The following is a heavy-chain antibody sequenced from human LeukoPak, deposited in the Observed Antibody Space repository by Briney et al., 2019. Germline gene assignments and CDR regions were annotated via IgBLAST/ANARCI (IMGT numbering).Heavy chain of an antibody. D-gene: IGHD2-2*03. Sequence: PGGSLRLSCAASGFTFSSYWMSWVRQAPGKGLEWVANIKQDGSEKYYVDSVKGRFTISRDNAKNSLYLQMNSLRAEDTAVYYCARWILYNQRYYYYYMDVWGKGTTVTVSS. CDR2: IKQDGSEK. CDR1: GFTFSSYW. J-gene: IGHJ6*03. CDR3: ARWILYNQRYYYYYMDV. V-gene: IGHV3-7*01.